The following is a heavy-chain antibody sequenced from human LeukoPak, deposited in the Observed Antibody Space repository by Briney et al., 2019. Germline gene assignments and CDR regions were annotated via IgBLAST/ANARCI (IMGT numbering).Heavy chain of an antibody. CDR2: ISGSGGST. D-gene: IGHD2-15*01. Sequence: PGGPLRLSCAASGFTFSSYAMSWVRQAPGKGLEWVSAISGSGGSTYYADSVKGRFTISRDNSKNTLYLQMNSLRAEDTAVYYCAKALLGYCSGGSCSLFDYWGQGTLVTVSS. CDR3: AKALLGYCSGGSCSLFDY. V-gene: IGHV3-23*01. CDR1: GFTFSSYA. J-gene: IGHJ4*02.